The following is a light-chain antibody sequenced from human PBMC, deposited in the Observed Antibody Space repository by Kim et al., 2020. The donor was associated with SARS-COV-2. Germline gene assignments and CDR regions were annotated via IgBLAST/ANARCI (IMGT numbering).Light chain of an antibody. V-gene: IGLV2-14*03. J-gene: IGLJ7*01. CDR3: SSYTGSTTIV. CDR1: GSDVGCFNY. Sequence: GQSSTISCTGSGSDVGCFNYVTWYQQHRDKAPKLMIYDVVHRHSGVSSRFSGSKSGYTASLSISGLEADDEAIYYCSSYTGSTTIVFGGGTQLTVL. CDR2: DVV.